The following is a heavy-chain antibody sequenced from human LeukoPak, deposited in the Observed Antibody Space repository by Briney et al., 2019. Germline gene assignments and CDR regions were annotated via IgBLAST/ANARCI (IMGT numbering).Heavy chain of an antibody. J-gene: IGHJ4*02. CDR1: GFTFSSYA. Sequence: GGSLRLSCAASGFTFSSYAMSWVRQAPGKGLEWVSAISGSGGSTYYADSVKGRFTISRDNSKNTLYLQMNSLRAEDTAVYYCAKGGTTMIVVVIQLFDYWGQGTLVTVSS. D-gene: IGHD3-22*01. V-gene: IGHV3-23*01. CDR3: AKGGTTMIVVVIQLFDY. CDR2: ISGSGGST.